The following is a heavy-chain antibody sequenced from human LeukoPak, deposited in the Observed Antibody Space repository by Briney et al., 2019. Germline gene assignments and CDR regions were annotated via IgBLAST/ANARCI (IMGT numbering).Heavy chain of an antibody. CDR2: IWDDGSNK. Sequence: GGSLRLSCAASGFTFSNYGMHWVRQAPGKGLEWVAVIWDDGSNKYYADSVKGRFTISRDNSKNTLYLQMNSLRAEDTAVYYCARAHTSSWSTFDYWGQGTLVTVSS. V-gene: IGHV3-33*01. CDR3: ARAHTSSWSTFDY. D-gene: IGHD6-13*01. CDR1: GFTFSNYG. J-gene: IGHJ4*02.